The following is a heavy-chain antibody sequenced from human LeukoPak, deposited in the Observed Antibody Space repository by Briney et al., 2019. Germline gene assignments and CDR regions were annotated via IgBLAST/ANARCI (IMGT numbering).Heavy chain of an antibody. V-gene: IGHV3-21*01. Sequence: PGGSLRLSCAASGFTFSSYSMNWVRQAPGKGLEWVSSISSSSSYIYYADSVKGRFTISRDNSKNTLYLQMNSLRAEDTAVYYCARGPYDYGDYNHWSLDYWGQGTLVTVSS. D-gene: IGHD4-17*01. J-gene: IGHJ4*02. CDR2: ISSSSSYI. CDR1: GFTFSSYS. CDR3: ARGPYDYGDYNHWSLDY.